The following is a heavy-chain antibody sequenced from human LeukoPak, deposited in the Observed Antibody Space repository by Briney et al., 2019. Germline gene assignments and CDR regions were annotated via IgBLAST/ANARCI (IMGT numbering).Heavy chain of an antibody. CDR1: GFTFSNYW. CDR2: IKTDGSEK. CDR3: ARDTMGATDY. V-gene: IGHV3-7*01. Sequence: PGGSLRLSCEGSGFTFSNYWMGWVRQAPGKGLQWVANIKTDGSEKYYVDSVKGRFTISRDNAENSLYLQMNSLRAEDTAVYFCARDTMGATDYWGQGTLVTVSS. D-gene: IGHD1-26*01. J-gene: IGHJ4*02.